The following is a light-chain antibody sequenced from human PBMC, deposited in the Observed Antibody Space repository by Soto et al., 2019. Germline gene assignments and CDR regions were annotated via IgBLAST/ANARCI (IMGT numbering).Light chain of an antibody. J-gene: IGKJ3*01. V-gene: IGKV3-20*01. CDR2: GAS. CDR3: HQYCRSFT. Sequence: EIVLTQSPGTLSLSPGERATLSCRASQSVSSSYLAWYQQRPGQAPRLLIYGASSRATGIPDRFSGSGSGTAFTITIIRLEHEAVAVCHCHQYCRSFTFGPGTKVDIK. CDR1: QSVSSSY.